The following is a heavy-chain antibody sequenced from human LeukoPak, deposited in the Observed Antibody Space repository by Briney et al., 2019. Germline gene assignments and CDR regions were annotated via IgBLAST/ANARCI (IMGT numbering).Heavy chain of an antibody. J-gene: IGHJ4*02. V-gene: IGHV4-34*01. CDR2: VSHTGST. D-gene: IGHD3-9*01. CDR3: PAEAGIRYFDWQPYYFDY. CDR1: GGSFSDNY. Sequence: SKTLSLTCAVYGGSFSDNYWSWIRQTPGKGLEWIGEVSHTGSTNYNPSLKSRVTISVDTSKNQFSLKLRSVTAADTAVYFFPAEAGIRYFDWQPYYFDYWGQGILVTVSS.